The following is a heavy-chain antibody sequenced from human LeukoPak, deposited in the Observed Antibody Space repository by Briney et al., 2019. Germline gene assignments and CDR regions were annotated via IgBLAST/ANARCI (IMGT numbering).Heavy chain of an antibody. J-gene: IGHJ5*02. V-gene: IGHV4-4*07. D-gene: IGHD3-22*01. Sequence: PSETLSLTCPVSGGSISSYYWSWIRQPAGKGLEWIGRIYTSGSTNYNPSLKSRVTMSVDTSKNQFSLKLSSVTAADTAVYYCARDYDSSGYYYVYWFDPWGQGTLVTVSS. CDR1: GGSISSYY. CDR3: ARDYDSSGYYYVYWFDP. CDR2: IYTSGST.